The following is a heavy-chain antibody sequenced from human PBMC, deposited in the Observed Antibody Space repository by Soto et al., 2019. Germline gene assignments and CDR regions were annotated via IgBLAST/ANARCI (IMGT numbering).Heavy chain of an antibody. Sequence: SETLSLTCTVSGGSISSYYWSWIRQPPGKGLEWIGYIYYSGSTNYNPSLKSRVTISVDTSKNQFSLKLSSVTAADTAVYYCARVRFLEWLDYWGQGTLVTVSS. V-gene: IGHV4-59*01. J-gene: IGHJ4*02. CDR3: ARVRFLEWLDY. D-gene: IGHD3-3*01. CDR2: IYYSGST. CDR1: GGSISSYY.